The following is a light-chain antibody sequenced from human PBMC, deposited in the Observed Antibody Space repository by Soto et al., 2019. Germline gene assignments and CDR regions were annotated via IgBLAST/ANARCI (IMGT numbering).Light chain of an antibody. CDR2: RNT. CDR3: AAWDDSLSGLV. J-gene: IGLJ1*01. V-gene: IGLV1-47*01. Sequence: QTALTQRPAASGTPGQRVTISCSGSSSNIGTNYVYWYQQLPGTAPKLLIYRNTQRPSGVPDRFSDSKSGTSASLAISGLRSEDEADYYCAAWDDSLSGLVFGTGTKVTVL. CDR1: SSNIGTNY.